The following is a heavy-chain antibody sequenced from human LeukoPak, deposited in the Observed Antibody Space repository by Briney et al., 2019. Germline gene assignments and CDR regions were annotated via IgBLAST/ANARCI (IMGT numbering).Heavy chain of an antibody. Sequence: EASVKVSCKASGYTFTSYGISWVRQAPGQGLEWMGWISAYNGNTNYAQKLQGRVTMTTDTSTSTAYMELRSLRSDDTAVYYCAREWDVDTAMVLPSGTDDAFDIWGQGTMVTVSS. D-gene: IGHD5-18*01. CDR2: ISAYNGNT. V-gene: IGHV1-18*01. CDR1: GYTFTSYG. J-gene: IGHJ3*02. CDR3: AREWDVDTAMVLPSGTDDAFDI.